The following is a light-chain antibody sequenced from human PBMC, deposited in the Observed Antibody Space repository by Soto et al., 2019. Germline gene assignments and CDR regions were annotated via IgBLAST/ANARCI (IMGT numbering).Light chain of an antibody. CDR1: QSVLYSSNNKNY. J-gene: IGKJ1*01. Sequence: DIVMTQSPDSLAVSLGERATINCKSSQSVLYSSNNKNYLAWYQQKPGQPPKLLFYWASTRDSGVPDRFSGSGSGTDFSLTISSLQAEDLAVYDCQQYYSPPPTFGQGTKVDIK. CDR3: QQYYSPPPT. V-gene: IGKV4-1*01. CDR2: WAS.